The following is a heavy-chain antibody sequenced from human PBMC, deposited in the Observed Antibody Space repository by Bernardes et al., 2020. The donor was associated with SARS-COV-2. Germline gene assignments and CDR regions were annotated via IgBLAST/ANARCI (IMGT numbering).Heavy chain of an antibody. V-gene: IGHV2-5*02. D-gene: IGHD2-8*01. Sequence: SGPTLVKPTQTLTLTCSFSGFSLTTTGMGVGWIRQPPGKALEWLAVYYWDDDRRSSPSLQGRVTITADSSKNQVVLTMTNMDPLDTATYYCARELGYCINGVCYSQDYHYYGMDVWGQGITVTVSS. CDR1: GFSLTTTGMG. J-gene: IGHJ6*02. CDR3: ARELGYCINGVCYSQDYHYYGMDV. CDR2: YYWDDDR.